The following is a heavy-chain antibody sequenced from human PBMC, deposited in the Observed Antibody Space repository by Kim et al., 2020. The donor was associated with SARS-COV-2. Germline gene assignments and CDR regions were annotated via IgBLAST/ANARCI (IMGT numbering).Heavy chain of an antibody. J-gene: IGHJ4*02. V-gene: IGHV4-39*01. CDR2: IYYSGST. CDR3: ASSSAAAAGPFDY. Sequence: SETLSLTCTVSGGSISSSSYYWGWIRQPPGKGLEWIGSIYYSGSTYYNPSLKSRVTISVDTSKNQFSLKLSSVTAADTAVYYCASSSAAAAGPFDYWGQGTLVTVSS. CDR1: GGSISSSSYY. D-gene: IGHD6-13*01.